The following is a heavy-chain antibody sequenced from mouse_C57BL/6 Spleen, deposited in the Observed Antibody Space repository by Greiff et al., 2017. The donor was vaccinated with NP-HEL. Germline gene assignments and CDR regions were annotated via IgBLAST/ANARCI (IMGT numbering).Heavy chain of an antibody. D-gene: IGHD1-1*01. CDR2: INPGSGGT. V-gene: IGHV1-54*01. CDR3: ARSVITTVVHFDY. CDR1: GYAFTNYL. J-gene: IGHJ2*01. Sequence: QVHVKQSGAELVRPGTSVKVSCKASGYAFTNYLIEWVKQRPGQGLEWIGVINPGSGGTSYNEKFKGKATLTADKSSSTAYMQLSSLTSEDSAVYFCARSVITTVVHFDYWGQGTTLTVSS.